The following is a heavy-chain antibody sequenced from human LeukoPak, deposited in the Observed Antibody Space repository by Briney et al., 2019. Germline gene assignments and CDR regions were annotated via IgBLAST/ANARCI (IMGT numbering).Heavy chain of an antibody. CDR3: ASPGIAVAGTSFDAFDI. V-gene: IGHV1-69*13. J-gene: IGHJ3*02. CDR2: IIPIFGTA. D-gene: IGHD6-13*01. CDR1: GGTFSSYA. Sequence: SVKVSCKASGGTFSSYAISWVRQAPGQGLEWMGGIIPIFGTANYAQKFQGRVTITADESTSTAYMELSSLRSEDTAVYYCASPGIAVAGTSFDAFDIWGQGTMVTVSS.